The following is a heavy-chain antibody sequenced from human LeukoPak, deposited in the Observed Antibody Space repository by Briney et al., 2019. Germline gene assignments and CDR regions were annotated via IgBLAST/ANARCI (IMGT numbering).Heavy chain of an antibody. CDR3: ARGRYDCVWGSYRYTGPPPLDY. V-gene: IGHV4-34*01. CDR1: GGSFSGYY. CDR2: INHSGST. D-gene: IGHD3-16*02. Sequence: PSETLSLTCAVYGGSFSGYYWSWIRQPPGKGLEWIGEINHSGSTNYNPSLKSRVTISVDTSKNQFSLKLSSVTAADTAVYYCARGRYDCVWGSYRYTGPPPLDYWGQGTLVTVSS. J-gene: IGHJ4*02.